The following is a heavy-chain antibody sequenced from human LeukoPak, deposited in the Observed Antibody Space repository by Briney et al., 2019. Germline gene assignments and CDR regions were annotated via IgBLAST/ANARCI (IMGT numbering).Heavy chain of an antibody. Sequence: GGSLRLSCAASGFTFSSYGMHWVRQAPGKGLEWVAFIRYDGSNKYYADSVKGRFTISRDNSKNTLYLQMNSLRAEDTAVYYCAKDGYSSGWYAYYFDYWGQGTLVTVSS. D-gene: IGHD6-19*01. J-gene: IGHJ4*02. V-gene: IGHV3-30*02. CDR1: GFTFSSYG. CDR3: AKDGYSSGWYAYYFDY. CDR2: IRYDGSNK.